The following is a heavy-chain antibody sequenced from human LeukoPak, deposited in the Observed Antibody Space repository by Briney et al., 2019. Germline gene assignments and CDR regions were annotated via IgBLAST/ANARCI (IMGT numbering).Heavy chain of an antibody. Sequence: QPGGSLRLSCAASGFTFDIYAMHWVRQAPGKGLEWVSGISWNSGIIDYADSVKGRFTISRDNAKNSLSLQMNSLRAEDTALYYCAKALPMAPFDYWGQGTLVTVSS. CDR3: AKALPMAPFDY. V-gene: IGHV3-9*01. J-gene: IGHJ4*02. D-gene: IGHD3-10*01. CDR2: ISWNSGII. CDR1: GFTFDIYA.